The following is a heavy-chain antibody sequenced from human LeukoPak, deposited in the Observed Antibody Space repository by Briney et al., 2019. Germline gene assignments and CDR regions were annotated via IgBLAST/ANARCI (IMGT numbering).Heavy chain of an antibody. V-gene: IGHV3-15*01. D-gene: IGHD3-10*01. CDR2: IQSKTDGGPP. Sequence: PGGSLRLSCATSGFTFSDAWMSWVRQAPGEALEWVGRIQSKTDGGPPDYAAPVKGRFTISRDDSKNTLYLQMNSLKAGDTAVYYCTTDRGALTNWGPGTLVTVSS. CDR3: TTDRGALTN. CDR1: GFTFSDAW. J-gene: IGHJ4*02.